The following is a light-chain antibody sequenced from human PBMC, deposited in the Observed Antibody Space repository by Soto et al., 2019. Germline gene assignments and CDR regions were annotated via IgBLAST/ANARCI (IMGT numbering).Light chain of an antibody. Sequence: VVTHSPPSLSVSPGDRVTISCRAGPISSNLAWHQQRPGQAPRLLIYGASVRATGVPARFSGSGSETEFTLTISSLQSEDFAVYYCQQYHFWWTFGLGTKVDIK. J-gene: IGKJ1*01. CDR1: PISSN. CDR2: GAS. V-gene: IGKV3-15*01. CDR3: QQYHFWWT.